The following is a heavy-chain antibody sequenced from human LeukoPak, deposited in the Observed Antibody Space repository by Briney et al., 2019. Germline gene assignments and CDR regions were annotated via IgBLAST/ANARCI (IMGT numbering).Heavy chain of an antibody. D-gene: IGHD3-22*01. Sequence: ASVKVSCKASGYTFTGYYMHWVRQPPGQGLEWVGWINPNSGGTNYAQKFQGRVTMTRDTSISTAYMELSRLRSDDTAVYYCARDLLYYYDSSGYGAPIWDYWGQGTLVTVSS. J-gene: IGHJ4*02. V-gene: IGHV1-2*02. CDR2: INPNSGGT. CDR1: GYTFTGYY. CDR3: ARDLLYYYDSSGYGAPIWDY.